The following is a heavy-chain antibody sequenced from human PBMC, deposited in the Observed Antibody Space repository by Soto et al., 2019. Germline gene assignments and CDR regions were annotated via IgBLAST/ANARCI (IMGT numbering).Heavy chain of an antibody. CDR2: ISSGSSYI. Sequence: GGSLRLSCAASGFTFSSYSMNWVRQAPGKGLEWVPSISSGSSYIYYADSVKGRFTISRDNAKNSLYLQMNSLRAEDTAVYYCARASCSGGSCYDAFDIWGQGTMVTVSS. V-gene: IGHV3-21*01. CDR1: GFTFSSYS. D-gene: IGHD2-15*01. CDR3: ARASCSGGSCYDAFDI. J-gene: IGHJ3*02.